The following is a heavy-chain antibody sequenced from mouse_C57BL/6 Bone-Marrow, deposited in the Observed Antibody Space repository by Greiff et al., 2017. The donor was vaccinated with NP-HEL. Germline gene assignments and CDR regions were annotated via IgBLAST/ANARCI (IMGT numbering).Heavy chain of an antibody. CDR1: GYTFTSYW. V-gene: IGHV1-5*01. D-gene: IGHD1-1*01. CDR2: IYPGNSDT. CDR3: TRRYGSRYYYAMDY. Sequence: VHVKQSGTVLARPGASVKMSCKTSGYTFTSYWMHWVKQRPGQGLEWIGAIYPGNSDTSYNQKFKGKAKLTAVTSASTAYMELSSLTNEDSAVYYCTRRYGSRYYYAMDYWGQGTSVTVSS. J-gene: IGHJ4*01.